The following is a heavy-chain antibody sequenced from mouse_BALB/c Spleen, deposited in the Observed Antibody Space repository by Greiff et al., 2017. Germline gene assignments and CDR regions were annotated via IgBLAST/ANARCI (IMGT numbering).Heavy chain of an antibody. CDR1: GYTFTSYY. CDR2: IYPGNVNT. J-gene: IGHJ1*01. V-gene: IGHV1S56*01. D-gene: IGHD1-1*01. CDR3: ARSGYYYGSSWYFDV. Sequence: VQLQQSGPELVKPGASVRISCKASGYTFTSYYIHWVKQRPGQGLEWIGWIYPGNVNTKYNEKFKGKATLTADKSSSTAYMQLSSLTSEDSAVYFCARSGYYYGSSWYFDVWGAGTTVTVSS.